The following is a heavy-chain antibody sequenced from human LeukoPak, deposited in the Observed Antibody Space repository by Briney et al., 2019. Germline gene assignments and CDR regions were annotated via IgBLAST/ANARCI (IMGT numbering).Heavy chain of an antibody. V-gene: IGHV3-66*02. Sequence: GGSLRLSCAASGFTVSSNYMSWVRQAPGKGLEWVSVIYSGGSTYYADSVKGRFTISRDNSKNTLYLQINSLRAEDTAVYYCARDPSGSYSGYWGQGTLVTVSS. D-gene: IGHD1-26*01. CDR1: GFTVSSNY. J-gene: IGHJ4*02. CDR2: IYSGGST. CDR3: ARDPSGSYSGY.